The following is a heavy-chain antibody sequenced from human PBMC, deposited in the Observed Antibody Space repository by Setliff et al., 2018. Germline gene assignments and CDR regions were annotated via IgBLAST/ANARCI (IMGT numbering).Heavy chain of an antibody. CDR1: GYTFSSYA. CDR2: ISYDGSNK. J-gene: IGHJ3*02. Sequence: GESLKISCVASGYTFSSYAIHWVRQAPGKGLEGGAVISYDGSNKYYADSVKGRFTISRDNSKNTLYPQMNSLRAEDTAVYYCAREGGDYDSSWHAFDIWGQGTMVTV. CDR3: AREGGDYDSSWHAFDI. V-gene: IGHV3-30-3*01. D-gene: IGHD3-22*01.